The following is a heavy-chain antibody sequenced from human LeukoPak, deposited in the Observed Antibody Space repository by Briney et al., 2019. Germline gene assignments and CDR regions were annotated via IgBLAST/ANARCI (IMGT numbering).Heavy chain of an antibody. J-gene: IGHJ5*02. Sequence: GATVKVSCKASGYTFTGYYIHWVRQAPGQGLEWMGWINPNSGGTNYAQKFQGRVTMTRDTSITTAYMELSRLKSDDTAVYYCARGPARGNWFDPWGQGTLVTVSS. CDR2: INPNSGGT. D-gene: IGHD3-10*01. CDR1: GYTFTGYY. V-gene: IGHV1-2*02. CDR3: ARGPARGNWFDP.